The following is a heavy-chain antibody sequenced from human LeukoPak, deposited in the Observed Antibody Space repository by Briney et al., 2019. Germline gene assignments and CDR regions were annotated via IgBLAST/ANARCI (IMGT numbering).Heavy chain of an antibody. D-gene: IGHD4/OR15-4a*01. CDR1: GYTLTGYY. V-gene: IGHV1-2*06. Sequence: ASVKVSCKASGYTLTGYYMHWVRQAPGQGLEWMGRINPNSGDTNYAQKFQGRVTMTRDTSISTAYMELSRLRSDDTAVYYCARAGALYDAFDIWGQGTMVAVSS. J-gene: IGHJ3*02. CDR3: ARAGALYDAFDI. CDR2: INPNSGDT.